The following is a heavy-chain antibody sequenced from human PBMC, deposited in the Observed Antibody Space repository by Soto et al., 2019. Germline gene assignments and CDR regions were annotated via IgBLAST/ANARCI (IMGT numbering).Heavy chain of an antibody. CDR1: SGSISSSSSY. D-gene: IGHD3-10*01. Sequence: ETLSLTCTVSSGSISSSSSYWGWIRQAPGKGLEWIGNVYYSGNTYYNPSLKSRVTISLDTSKNHFSLNLTSVTATDTAVYYCARDADFGSGNSKFWAFDIWGPGTMVTVSS. CDR2: VYYSGNT. V-gene: IGHV4-39*02. CDR3: ARDADFGSGNSKFWAFDI. J-gene: IGHJ3*02.